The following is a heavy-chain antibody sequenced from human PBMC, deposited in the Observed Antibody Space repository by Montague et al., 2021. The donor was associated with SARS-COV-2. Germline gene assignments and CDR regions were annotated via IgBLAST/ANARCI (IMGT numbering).Heavy chain of an antibody. J-gene: IGHJ4*02. V-gene: IGHV4-39*01. CDR1: GGSINSTTYY. CDR3: ARHGSGQVVLNDY. D-gene: IGHD2/OR15-2a*01. CDR2: VNYSGNI. Sequence: SETLSLTCTVSGGSINSTTYYWAWLRQPPGKTLEWVGSVNYSGNIYYNPSLKSRVAISVDTSKNQFTLNVSSVTAADTAVYYCARHGSGQVVLNDYWGQGTPVTVSS.